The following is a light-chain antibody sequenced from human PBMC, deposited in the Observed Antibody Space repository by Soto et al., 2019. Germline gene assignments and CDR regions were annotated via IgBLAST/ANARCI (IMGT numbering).Light chain of an antibody. J-gene: IGKJ1*01. CDR1: QSISSW. Sequence: DIQITQSPSTLSASVGDRVTITCRASQSISSWLAWYQQKPGKAPKLLIYKASSLEGGVPSRFSGSGSGTEFTLTVSSLQPDDFATYYCQQYDSFSRTFGQGTKVEIK. V-gene: IGKV1-5*03. CDR2: KAS. CDR3: QQYDSFSRT.